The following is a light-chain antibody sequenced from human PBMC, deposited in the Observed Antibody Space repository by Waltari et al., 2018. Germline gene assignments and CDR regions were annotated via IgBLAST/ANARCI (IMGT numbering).Light chain of an antibody. V-gene: IGKV3-20*01. CDR3: QLFGSSPLYS. Sequence: ETVLTQSPDTLSLSHGERASLSARASPSLNSRYLAWYQQKPGQAPRLLIYGTSTRATGIPDRFSASGSGTDFTLTISRLEPEDFAVYYCQLFGSSPLYSFGQGTKLEI. CDR2: GTS. CDR1: PSLNSRY. J-gene: IGKJ2*01.